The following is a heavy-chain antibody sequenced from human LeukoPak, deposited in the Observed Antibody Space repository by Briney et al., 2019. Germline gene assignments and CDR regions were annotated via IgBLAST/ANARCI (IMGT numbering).Heavy chain of an antibody. CDR1: GSSFCEHY. D-gene: IGHD5-12*01. Sequence: PGGALRLSPVPSGSSFCEHYTDSVPPAPRKRVEWGGRISNIVNVYMTEYAASVKGRFTISRDDSKNSLYLHMNSLKTEDTAVYSCTRGYSGVSRYAFDIWGQGTMVTVSS. V-gene: IGHV3-72*01. CDR2: ISNIVNVYMT. CDR3: TRGYSGVSRYAFDI. J-gene: IGHJ3*02.